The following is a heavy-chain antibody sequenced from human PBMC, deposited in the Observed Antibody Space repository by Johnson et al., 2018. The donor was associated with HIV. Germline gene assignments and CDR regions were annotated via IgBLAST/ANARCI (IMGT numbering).Heavy chain of an antibody. Sequence: QVQLVESGGGVVQPGRSLRLSCAASGFTFSSHPMHWVRQAPGKGLEWVAVIRYDGSNKYFADSVKGRFTISRDNSKNPLYLQMNSLRAEDTAVYYCAKDQGGSYPYDAFDIWGQGTMVTVSS. CDR2: IRYDGSNK. CDR3: AKDQGGSYPYDAFDI. D-gene: IGHD1-26*01. J-gene: IGHJ3*02. CDR1: GFTFSSHP. V-gene: IGHV3-30*04.